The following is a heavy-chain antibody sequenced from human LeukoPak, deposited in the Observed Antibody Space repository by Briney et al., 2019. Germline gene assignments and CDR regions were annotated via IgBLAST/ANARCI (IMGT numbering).Heavy chain of an antibody. J-gene: IGHJ3*02. V-gene: IGHV1-69*13. CDR2: LIPIYGSA. CDR1: GGSLTFTSHA. D-gene: IGHD3-22*01. CDR3: AGFFYDNSGDAFDI. Sequence: ASVKVSCKASGGSLTFTSHAISWVRQAPGQGLEWMGGLIPIYGSANYAQKFHGRVTITSDESTRTVYMELSSLRPEDSAVYYCAGFFYDNSGDAFDIWGQGTMVTVSS.